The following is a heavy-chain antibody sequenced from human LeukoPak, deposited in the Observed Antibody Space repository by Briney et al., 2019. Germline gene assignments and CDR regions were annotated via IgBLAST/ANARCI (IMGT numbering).Heavy chain of an antibody. J-gene: IGHJ4*02. CDR3: AKNSGNSDFDY. Sequence: SETQSLTCAVSGDSISSNNWWTWVRQPPGKGLEWIGEISHGGSTNYNPSLKSRVTISVDKSENHFSLKLSSVTAADTAVYYCAKNSGNSDFDYWGQGTLITVSS. D-gene: IGHD1-26*01. CDR2: ISHGGST. V-gene: IGHV4-4*02. CDR1: GDSISSNNW.